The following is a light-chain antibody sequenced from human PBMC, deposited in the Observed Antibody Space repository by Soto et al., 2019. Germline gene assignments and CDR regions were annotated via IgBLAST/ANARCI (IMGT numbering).Light chain of an antibody. V-gene: IGKV1-9*01. CDR1: QGISSY. J-gene: IGKJ1*01. CDR2: KAS. Sequence: QLTLSPSSLSASVGDRVTVTCRASQGISSYLAWYQQKPGKAPKLLIYKASTLKSGVPSRFSGSGSGTEFTLTISSLQSEDFGVYYCQQNKDWPGTFGQGAKVDI. CDR3: QQNKDWPGT.